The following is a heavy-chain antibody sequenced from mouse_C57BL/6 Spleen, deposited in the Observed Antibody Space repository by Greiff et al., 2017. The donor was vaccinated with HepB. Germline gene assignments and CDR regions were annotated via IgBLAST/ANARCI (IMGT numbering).Heavy chain of an antibody. D-gene: IGHD1-1*01. CDR2: IYIGNGYT. J-gene: IGHJ1*03. V-gene: IGHV1-58*01. CDR3: ARPLYYYGSSYWYFDV. Sequence: VQLKESGAELVRPGSSVKMSCKTSGYTFTSYGINWVKQRPGQGLEWIGYIYIGNGYTEYNEKFKGKATLTSDTSSSTAYMQLSSLTSEDSAIYFCARPLYYYGSSYWYFDVWGTGTTVTVSS. CDR1: GYTFTSYG.